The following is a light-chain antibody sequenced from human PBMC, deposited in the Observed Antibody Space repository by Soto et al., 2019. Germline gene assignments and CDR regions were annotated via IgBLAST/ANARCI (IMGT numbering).Light chain of an antibody. CDR3: QQSYSTPRD. J-gene: IGKJ5*01. CDR2: AAS. Sequence: DIQMTQSPSSLSASVGDRATITCLASQSISNSLNWYQQKPGRAPKLLIYAASSLQSGVPSRFSGSGSGTDFILTISSLQPEDFATYYCQQSYSTPRDFGQGTRLEI. CDR1: QSISNS. V-gene: IGKV1-39*01.